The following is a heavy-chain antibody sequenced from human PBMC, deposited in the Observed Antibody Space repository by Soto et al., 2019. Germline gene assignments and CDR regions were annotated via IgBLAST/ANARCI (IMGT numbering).Heavy chain of an antibody. Sequence: SETLSLTCAVYGGSFSGYYWSWIRQPPGKGLEWIGEINHSGSTNYNPSLKSRVTISVDTSKNQFSLKLSSVTAADTAVYYCARGKSFDYVWGTYRYTLDYWGQGTLVTVSS. V-gene: IGHV4-34*01. D-gene: IGHD3-16*02. CDR3: ARGKSFDYVWGTYRYTLDY. J-gene: IGHJ4*02. CDR1: GGSFSGYY. CDR2: INHSGST.